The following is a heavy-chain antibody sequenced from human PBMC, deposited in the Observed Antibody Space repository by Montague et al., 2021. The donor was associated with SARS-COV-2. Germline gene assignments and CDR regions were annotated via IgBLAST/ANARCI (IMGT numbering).Heavy chain of an antibody. CDR2: IYYSGST. J-gene: IGHJ3*02. D-gene: IGHD6-19*01. Sequence: SETLSLTCTVSGGSISSSSYYWGWLRQPPGKWLEWIGSIYYSGSTYYNPSLKSRVTISVDTSKNQFSLKLSSVTAADTAVYYCARQENSSGWFKPDAFDIWGQGKMVTVSS. CDR1: GGSISSSSYY. CDR3: ARQENSSGWFKPDAFDI. V-gene: IGHV4-39*01.